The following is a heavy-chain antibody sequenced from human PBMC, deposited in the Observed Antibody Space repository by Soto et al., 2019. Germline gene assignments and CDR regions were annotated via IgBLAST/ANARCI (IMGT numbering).Heavy chain of an antibody. CDR1: GGSVSAAGYS. CDR3: ARGDWNYNFDY. D-gene: IGHD1-7*01. V-gene: IGHV4-39*01. Sequence: SETLSLTCAVSGGSVSAAGYSWSWIRQPPGKGLEWIGSIYYIGSTYYSPSLKSRVTVSVDTSKNQFSLKLSSVTAADTAVYYCARGDWNYNFDYWGQGTLVTVSS. CDR2: IYYIGST. J-gene: IGHJ4*02.